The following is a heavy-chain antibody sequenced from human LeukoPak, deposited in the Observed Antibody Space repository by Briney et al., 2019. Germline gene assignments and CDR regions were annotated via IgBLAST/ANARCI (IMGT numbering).Heavy chain of an antibody. J-gene: IGHJ4*02. D-gene: IGHD3-10*01. CDR2: ISAYNGNI. CDR1: GYIFSSYG. CDR3: AREHGSGSYYNRVGFDY. Sequence: ASVKVSCKTSGYIFSSYGISWVRQAPGQGLEWMGWISAYNGNINYIQKFQGRVTMTTDTSTSTAYMELRSLRSDDTAVYYCAREHGSGSYYNRVGFDYWGQGTLVTVSS. V-gene: IGHV1-18*04.